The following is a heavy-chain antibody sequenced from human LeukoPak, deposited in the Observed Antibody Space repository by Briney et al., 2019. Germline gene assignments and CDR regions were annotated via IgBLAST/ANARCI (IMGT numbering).Heavy chain of an antibody. CDR1: GGTFSSYA. J-gene: IGHJ6*03. V-gene: IGHV1-69*13. Sequence: ASVKVSCKASGGTFSSYAISWVRQAPGQGLEWMGGIIPIFGTANYAQKFQGRVTITADESTSTAYMELSSLRSEDTAVYYCARVWAYGGNSSYYYYYMDVWGKGTTVTVSS. CDR2: IIPIFGTA. CDR3: ARVWAYGGNSSYYYYYMDV. D-gene: IGHD4-23*01.